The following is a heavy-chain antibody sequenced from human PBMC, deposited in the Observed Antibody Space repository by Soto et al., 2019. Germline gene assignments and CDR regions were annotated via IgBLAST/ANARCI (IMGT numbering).Heavy chain of an antibody. CDR3: ARDPIHSSSWHYYYGMDV. J-gene: IGHJ6*02. CDR1: GYTFTSYG. CDR2: INAGNGNT. V-gene: IGHV1-18*01. Sequence: GASVKVSCKASGYTFTSYGISWVRQATGQGLEWMGWINAGNGNTKYAQKFQGRVTITRDTSASTAYMELSSLRSEDTAVYYCARDPIHSSSWHYYYGMDVWGQGTTVTVSS. D-gene: IGHD6-13*01.